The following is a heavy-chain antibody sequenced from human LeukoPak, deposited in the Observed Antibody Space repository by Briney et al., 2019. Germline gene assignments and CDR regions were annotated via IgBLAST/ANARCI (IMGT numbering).Heavy chain of an antibody. Sequence: SETLSLTCTVSGYSISSGYYWGWIRQPPGKGLEWIGSIYHSGSAYYNPSLKNRVTISVDTSKNQFSLKLSSVTAADTAVYYCARAGGSYLFGYWGQGTLVTVSS. CDR1: GYSISSGYY. CDR2: IYHSGSA. D-gene: IGHD1-26*01. J-gene: IGHJ4*02. V-gene: IGHV4-38-2*02. CDR3: ARAGGSYLFGY.